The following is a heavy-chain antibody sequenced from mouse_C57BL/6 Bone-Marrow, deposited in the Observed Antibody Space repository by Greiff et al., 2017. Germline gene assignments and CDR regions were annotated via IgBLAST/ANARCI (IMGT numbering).Heavy chain of an antibody. J-gene: IGHJ1*03. CDR3: TTWDCYGYFDV. D-gene: IGHD4-1*01. Sequence: EVKLVESGAELVRPGASVKLSCTASGFNINDDYMHWVKQRPEQGLEWIGWIDPENGDTEYASKFQGKATLTEDTSSNTAYLQRSSLTSEDSAVYYCTTWDCYGYFDVWGTGTTVTVSS. CDR2: IDPENGDT. V-gene: IGHV14-4*01. CDR1: GFNINDDY.